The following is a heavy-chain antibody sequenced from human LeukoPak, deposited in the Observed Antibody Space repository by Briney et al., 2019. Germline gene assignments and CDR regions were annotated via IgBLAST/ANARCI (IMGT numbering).Heavy chain of an antibody. CDR1: GFTFSSYE. D-gene: IGHD2-2*01. Sequence: GGSLRLSCAASGFTFSSYEMNWVRQAPGKGLEWVSYISSSGSTIYYADSVKGRFTISRDNAKNSLYLQMNSVRAEDTAVYYCARESIVVVPAAMTPRYYYYGMDVWGQGTTVTVSS. J-gene: IGHJ6*02. CDR3: ARESIVVVPAAMTPRYYYYGMDV. V-gene: IGHV3-48*03. CDR2: ISSSGSTI.